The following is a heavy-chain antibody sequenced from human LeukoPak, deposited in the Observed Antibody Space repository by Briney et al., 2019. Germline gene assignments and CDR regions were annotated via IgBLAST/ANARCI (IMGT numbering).Heavy chain of an antibody. CDR1: GFTFNNHW. CDR2: IKQDGSEK. Sequence: GGSLRLSCAASGFTFNNHWMSWVRQAPGKGLEWVANIKQDGSEKNYVDSVKGRFTISRDNAKNSLFLQMNSLRVEDTAVYYCAREGQWLVRYFDLWGCGTLVTVSS. D-gene: IGHD6-19*01. J-gene: IGHJ2*01. CDR3: AREGQWLVRYFDL. V-gene: IGHV3-7*01.